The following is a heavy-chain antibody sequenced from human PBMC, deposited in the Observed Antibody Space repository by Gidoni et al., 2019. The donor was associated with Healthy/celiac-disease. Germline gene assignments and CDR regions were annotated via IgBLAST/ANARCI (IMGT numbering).Heavy chain of an antibody. D-gene: IGHD6-13*01. Sequence: EVQLLESGGGLVQPGGSLRLSCAASGLPFSSYAMSWVRQAPGKGLEWVSAISGSGGSTYYADSVKGRFTISRDNSKNTLYLQMNSLRAEDTAVYYCAKERIAAAGAAEYFQHWGQGTLVTVSS. J-gene: IGHJ1*01. CDR2: ISGSGGST. V-gene: IGHV3-23*01. CDR1: GLPFSSYA. CDR3: AKERIAAAGAAEYFQH.